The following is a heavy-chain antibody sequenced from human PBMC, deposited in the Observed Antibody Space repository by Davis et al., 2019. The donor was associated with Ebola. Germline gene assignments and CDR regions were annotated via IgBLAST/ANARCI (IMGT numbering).Heavy chain of an antibody. CDR3: ASVYYYDSSEGPAFDI. CDR1: GGSISSGGYY. CDR2: IYYSGST. Sequence: SETLSLTCTVSGGSISSGGYYWSWIRQHPGKGLEWTWYIYYSGSTYYNPSLKSRVTISVDTSKNQFSLKLGSVTAADTAVYYCASVYYYDSSEGPAFDIWGQGTMVTVSS. D-gene: IGHD3-22*01. V-gene: IGHV4-31*03. J-gene: IGHJ3*02.